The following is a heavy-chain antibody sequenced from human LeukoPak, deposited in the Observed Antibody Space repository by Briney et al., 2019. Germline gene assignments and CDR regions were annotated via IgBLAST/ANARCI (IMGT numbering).Heavy chain of an antibody. Sequence: SETLSLTCAVYGGSFSGYYWSWIRQPPGKVLEWIGEINHSGSTNYNPSLKSRVTISVDTSKKQFSLKLSSVTAADTAVYYCATRAGHYYDSSGYYYYGMDVWGQGTTVTVSS. V-gene: IGHV4-34*01. J-gene: IGHJ6*02. CDR3: ATRAGHYYDSSGYYYYGMDV. D-gene: IGHD3-22*01. CDR2: INHSGST. CDR1: GGSFSGYY.